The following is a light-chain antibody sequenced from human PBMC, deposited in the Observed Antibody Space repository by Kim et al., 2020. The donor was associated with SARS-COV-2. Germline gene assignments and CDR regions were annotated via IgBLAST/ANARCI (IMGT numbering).Light chain of an antibody. CDR3: CSYAGSYTV. V-gene: IGLV2-11*03. CDR2: DVS. Sequence: PGLSVTIPHTGTRHDVGGYNYVSWYQQHPGKAPKLMFYDVSNRPSGVPDRFSGSKSGNTASLTISGLQPEDEADYYCCSYAGSYTVFGGGTQLTVL. CDR1: RHDVGGYNY. J-gene: IGLJ2*01.